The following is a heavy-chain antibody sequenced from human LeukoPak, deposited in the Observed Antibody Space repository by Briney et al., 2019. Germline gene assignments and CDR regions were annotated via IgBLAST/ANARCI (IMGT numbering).Heavy chain of an antibody. Sequence: GGSLRLSCAASGFTFSSYAMTWVRQAPGKGLEWVSSISGSGGSTFYADSVKGRFIISRDNSKNTLYLQLNGLRTEDTALYYCAKDRLLNCRGDCYIFDYWGQATLVTVSS. CDR3: AKDRLLNCRGDCYIFDY. J-gene: IGHJ4*02. CDR1: GFTFSSYA. V-gene: IGHV3-23*01. D-gene: IGHD2-21*02. CDR2: ISGSGGST.